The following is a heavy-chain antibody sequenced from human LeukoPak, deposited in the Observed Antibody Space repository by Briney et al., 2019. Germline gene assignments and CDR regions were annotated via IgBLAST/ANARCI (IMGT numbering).Heavy chain of an antibody. V-gene: IGHV3-23*01. CDR3: AKWGIYFEDY. J-gene: IGHJ4*02. CDR2: ISGSGGST. Sequence: PGGSLRFSCAASGFTFSSYAMSWVRQAPGKGLEWVSAISGSGGSTYYADSVKGRFTISRDNSKNTLYLQMNSLKAEDTAVYYCAKWGIYFEDYWGQGTLVTVSS. CDR1: GFTFSSYA. D-gene: IGHD3-9*01.